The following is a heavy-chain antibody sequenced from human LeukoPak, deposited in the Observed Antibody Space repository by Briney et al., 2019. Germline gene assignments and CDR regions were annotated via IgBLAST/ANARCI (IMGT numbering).Heavy chain of an antibody. Sequence: GGSLRLSCAASGFTFSSYAMSWVRQAPGKGLEWDSAISGSGGSTYYADSVKGRFTISRDNSKNTLYLQMNSLRAEDTAVYYCAKTMTGYDPYYYYGMDVWGQGTTVTVSS. CDR3: AKTMTGYDPYYYYGMDV. V-gene: IGHV3-23*01. CDR1: GFTFSSYA. CDR2: ISGSGGST. J-gene: IGHJ6*02. D-gene: IGHD3-9*01.